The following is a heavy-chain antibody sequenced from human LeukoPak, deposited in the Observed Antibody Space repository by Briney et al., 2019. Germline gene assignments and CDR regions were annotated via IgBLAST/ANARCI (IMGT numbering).Heavy chain of an antibody. Sequence: GASVKVSCKTSGYTFTDYYVHWVRQAPGQGLEWMGWMNPNSGNTGYAQKFQGRVTMTRNTSISTAYMELSSLRSEDTAVYYCARCLGYCSSTNLMVRGDNYGMDVWGQGTTVTVSS. J-gene: IGHJ6*02. CDR2: MNPNSGNT. CDR1: GYTFTDYY. V-gene: IGHV1-8*02. CDR3: ARCLGYCSSTNLMVRGDNYGMDV. D-gene: IGHD2-2*01.